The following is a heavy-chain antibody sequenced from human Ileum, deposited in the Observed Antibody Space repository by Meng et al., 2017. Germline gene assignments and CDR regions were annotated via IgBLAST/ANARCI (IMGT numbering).Heavy chain of an antibody. CDR1: GFTFSNYG. CDR3: ARGFSVAY. V-gene: IGHV3-7*01. Sequence: GESLKISCAASGFTFSNYGMSWVRQAPREGLEWVAYIKRDGSEKYYVDSVKGRFTISRDNAKNSLYLQMNSLRAEDTALYYCARGFSVAYWGQGTLVTVSS. CDR2: IKRDGSEK. J-gene: IGHJ4*02. D-gene: IGHD6-19*01.